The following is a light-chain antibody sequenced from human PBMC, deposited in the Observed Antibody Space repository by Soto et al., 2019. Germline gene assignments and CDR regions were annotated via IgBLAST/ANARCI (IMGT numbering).Light chain of an antibody. Sequence: VLSQSPGTLSLSPGERATLSCRASQSVSSIFLAWYHQKPGQAPRLLIYGASSRATGIPDRFSGSGSGTDFTLTISRLEPEDFAVYYCQQYGDSLWTFGQGTKVDI. J-gene: IGKJ1*01. CDR2: GAS. CDR1: QSVSSIF. V-gene: IGKV3-20*01. CDR3: QQYGDSLWT.